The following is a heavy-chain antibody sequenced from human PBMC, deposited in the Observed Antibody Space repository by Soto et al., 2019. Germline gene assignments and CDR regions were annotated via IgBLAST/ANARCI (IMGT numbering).Heavy chain of an antibody. V-gene: IGHV4-59*01. CDR3: ATFGSSHWNYYYGLDV. Sequence: SVTIPHRCTVADGSIRNYDCSRISTTPVKGLAWIGYIYYSGSTNYNPSLKSRVTISVDTSKNQFSLKLSSVTAADTAVYYCATFGSSHWNYYYGLDVSGQ. D-gene: IGHD6-6*01. CDR2: IYYSGST. CDR1: DGSIRNYD. J-gene: IGHJ6*02.